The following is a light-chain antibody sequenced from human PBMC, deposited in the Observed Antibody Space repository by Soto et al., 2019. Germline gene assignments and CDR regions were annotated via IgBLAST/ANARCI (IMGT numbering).Light chain of an antibody. CDR3: SSYTGSSTFI. J-gene: IGLJ1*01. Sequence: QSVLTQPASVSGSPGQSLTISCTGTSSDVGGYDYVSWYQQLPGKAPKLLIYDVNNRPSGVSHRFSGSKSGNTASLTISGLQSEDEADYYCSSYTGSSTFIFGTGTKVTVL. CDR1: SSDVGGYDY. V-gene: IGLV2-14*01. CDR2: DVN.